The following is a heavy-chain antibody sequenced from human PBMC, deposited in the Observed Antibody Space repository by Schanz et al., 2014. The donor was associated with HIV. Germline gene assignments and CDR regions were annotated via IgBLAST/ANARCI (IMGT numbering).Heavy chain of an antibody. CDR3: ARDNDPYYYDSSGYYDRLFDY. CDR2: INHNENT. Sequence: QVQLQQWGAGLLKPSETLSLTCAVYGGSFSGHYWSWIRQPPGKGLEWIGQINHNENTNYNPSLKSRVTYSLDTSKNQFSLKLISVTAADTAVYYCARDNDPYYYDSSGYYDRLFDYWGQGTLVTVSS. V-gene: IGHV4-34*01. CDR1: GGSFSGHY. J-gene: IGHJ4*02. D-gene: IGHD3-22*01.